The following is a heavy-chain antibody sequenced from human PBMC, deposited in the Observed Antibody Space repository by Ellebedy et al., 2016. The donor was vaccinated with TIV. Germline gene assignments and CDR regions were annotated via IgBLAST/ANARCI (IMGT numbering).Heavy chain of an antibody. V-gene: IGHV3-7*01. CDR2: IKQDGSEK. Sequence: GESLKISCAASGFTFSSYWMSWVRQAPGKGLEWVANIKQDGSEKYYVDSVKGRFTISRDNAKNSLNLQMNSLRAEDTAVYYCARAMGHGSGSYFDYWGQGTLVTVSS. CDR1: GFTFSSYW. D-gene: IGHD3-10*01. J-gene: IGHJ4*02. CDR3: ARAMGHGSGSYFDY.